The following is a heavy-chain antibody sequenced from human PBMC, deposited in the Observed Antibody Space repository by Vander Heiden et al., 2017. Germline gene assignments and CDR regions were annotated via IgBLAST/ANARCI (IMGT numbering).Heavy chain of an antibody. CDR2: ISWNSGSI. CDR1: GFTFDDYA. J-gene: IGHJ4*02. D-gene: IGHD6-19*01. CDR3: AKAPNPGIAVAGHFDY. Sequence: EVQLVESGGGLVQPGRSLRLSCAASGFTFDDYAMHWVRPAPGKGLEWVSGISWNSGSIGYADSVKGRFTISRDNAKNSLYLQMNSLRAEDTALYYCAKAPNPGIAVAGHFDYWGQGTLVTVSS. V-gene: IGHV3-9*01.